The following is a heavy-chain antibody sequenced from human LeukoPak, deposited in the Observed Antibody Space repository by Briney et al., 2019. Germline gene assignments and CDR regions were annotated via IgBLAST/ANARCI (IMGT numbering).Heavy chain of an antibody. J-gene: IGHJ4*01. CDR1: GFTVKNSA. CDR3: AKDLWFGGSAFDS. Sequence: GGSLRLSCAASGFTVKNSAMRWVRQAPGGGLEWVSTISGSRDNSYYADSVKGRFTISRDFSQNTLYLEMNSLTADDTALYYCAKDLWFGGSAFDSWGQGTLVTVSS. CDR2: ISGSRDNS. D-gene: IGHD3-10*01. V-gene: IGHV3-23*01.